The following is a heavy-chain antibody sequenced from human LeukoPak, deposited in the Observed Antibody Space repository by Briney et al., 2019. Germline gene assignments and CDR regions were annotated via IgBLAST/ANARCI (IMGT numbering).Heavy chain of an antibody. CDR1: GGTFSSYA. D-gene: IGHD6-6*01. J-gene: IGHJ4*02. Sequence: VASVKVSCKASGGTFSSYAISWVRQAPGRGLEWMGGIIPIFGTANYAQKFQGRVTITADESTSTAYMELSSLRSEDTAVYYCARGKKDSSSPPFYFDYWGQGTLVTVSS. CDR2: IIPIFGTA. V-gene: IGHV1-69*01. CDR3: ARGKKDSSSPPFYFDY.